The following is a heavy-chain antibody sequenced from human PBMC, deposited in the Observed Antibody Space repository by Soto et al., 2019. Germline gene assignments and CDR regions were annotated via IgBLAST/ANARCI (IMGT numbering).Heavy chain of an antibody. V-gene: IGHV4-31*03. CDR3: ARDRFLYDSSVGFDI. CDR1: GGPISSGGYY. D-gene: IGHD3-22*01. J-gene: IGHJ3*02. Sequence: PSETLSLTCTVSGGPISSGGYYWSWIRQHPGKGLEWIGYIYYSGSTYYNPSLKSRVTISVDTSKNQFSLKLSSVTAADTAVYYCARDRFLYDSSVGFDIWGQGTMVTVSS. CDR2: IYYSGST.